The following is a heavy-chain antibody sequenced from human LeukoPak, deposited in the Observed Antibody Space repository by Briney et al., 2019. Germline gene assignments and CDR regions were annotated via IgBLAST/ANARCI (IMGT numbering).Heavy chain of an antibody. CDR2: ISSSSSTI. V-gene: IGHV3-48*01. D-gene: IGHD2-2*02. Sequence: PGGSLRLSCAASGFTFSSYSMNWVRQAPGKGLEWVSYISSSSSTIYYAVSVKGRFTISRDNAKNSLYLQMNSLRAEDTAVYYCARIPGYCSSTSCYTTYYYYYMDVWGKGTTVTVSS. J-gene: IGHJ6*03. CDR1: GFTFSSYS. CDR3: ARIPGYCSSTSCYTTYYYYYMDV.